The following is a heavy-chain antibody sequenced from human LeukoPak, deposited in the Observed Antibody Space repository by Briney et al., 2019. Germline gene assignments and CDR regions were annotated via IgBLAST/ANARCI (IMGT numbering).Heavy chain of an antibody. Sequence: SETLSLTCAVYGGSFSGYYWSWIRQPPGKGLEWIGEINHSGSTNYNPSLKSRVTISVDTSKNQFSLKLSSVTAADTAVYYCARVRGRYSGYGAFDIWGQGTMVTVSS. J-gene: IGHJ3*02. CDR1: GGSFSGYY. D-gene: IGHD5-12*01. CDR2: INHSGST. V-gene: IGHV4-34*01. CDR3: ARVRGRYSGYGAFDI.